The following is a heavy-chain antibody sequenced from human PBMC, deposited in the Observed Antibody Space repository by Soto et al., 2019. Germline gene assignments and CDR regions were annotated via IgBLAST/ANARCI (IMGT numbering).Heavy chain of an antibody. Sequence: QVQLVQSGAEVKKPGASVKVSCKASGYTFTSYAMHWVRQAPGQRLEWMGWINAGNGNTKYSQKCQGRVTITRDTSASTAYMELSSLRSEDTAVYYCARVLVTAVAGTWFDYWGQGTLVTVSS. J-gene: IGHJ4*02. CDR1: GYTFTSYA. V-gene: IGHV1-3*01. CDR3: ARVLVTAVAGTWFDY. D-gene: IGHD6-19*01. CDR2: INAGNGNT.